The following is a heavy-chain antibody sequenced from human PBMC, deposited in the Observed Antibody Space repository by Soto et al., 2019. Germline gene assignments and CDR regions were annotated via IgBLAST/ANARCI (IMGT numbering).Heavy chain of an antibody. CDR2: INPNSGGT. Sequence: GASVKVSCKASGYTFNVYYTHWVRQAPGQGLEWMGWINPNSGGTNYAQKFQGRVTMTRDTSISTAYMELSGLRPDDTAVYYCARGVPNTGYSSSWYENWFDPWGQGTLVTVSS. V-gene: IGHV1-2*02. D-gene: IGHD6-13*01. CDR1: GYTFNVYY. J-gene: IGHJ5*02. CDR3: ARGVPNTGYSSSWYENWFDP.